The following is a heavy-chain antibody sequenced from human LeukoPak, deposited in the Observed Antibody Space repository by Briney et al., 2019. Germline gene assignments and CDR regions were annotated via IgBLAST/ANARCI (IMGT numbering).Heavy chain of an antibody. J-gene: IGHJ6*03. Sequence: PGGSLRLSCTVSGFTVSSDSMSWVRQAPGKGLEWVSFIYSGGSTHYSDSVKGRFTISRDNSKNTLYLQMNSLRAEDTAVYYCAKDRCSNGIGCLYYYMDVWGKGTMVTISS. CDR2: IYSGGST. CDR1: GFTVSSDS. V-gene: IGHV3-53*01. CDR3: AKDRCSNGIGCLYYYMDV. D-gene: IGHD2-8*01.